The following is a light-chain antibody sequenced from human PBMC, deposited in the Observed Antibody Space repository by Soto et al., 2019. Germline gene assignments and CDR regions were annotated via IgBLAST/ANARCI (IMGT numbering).Light chain of an antibody. CDR3: QQRSNWPWT. J-gene: IGKJ1*01. CDR1: QSVSSN. Sequence: EIVMTQSPATLSVSPGERATLSGGASQSVSSNLAWYQHKTGQAPRLLIYGASTRDTGIPARFSGSGSGTDFTLTISRLEPEDFAVYYCQQRSNWPWTFGQGTKVDIK. V-gene: IGKV3-11*01. CDR2: GAS.